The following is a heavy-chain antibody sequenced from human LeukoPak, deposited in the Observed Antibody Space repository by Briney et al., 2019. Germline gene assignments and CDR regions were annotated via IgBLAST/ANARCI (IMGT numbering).Heavy chain of an antibody. CDR2: IYSGGST. CDR1: GFTVSSNH. D-gene: IGHD4-17*01. Sequence: GGSLRLSCAASGFTVSSNHMSWVRQAPGKGLEWVSVIYSGGSTYYADSVKGRFTISRDNSKNTLYLQMNSLRAEDTAVYYCARVDYGDYGFDYWGQGTLVTVSS. CDR3: ARVDYGDYGFDY. J-gene: IGHJ4*02. V-gene: IGHV3-66*01.